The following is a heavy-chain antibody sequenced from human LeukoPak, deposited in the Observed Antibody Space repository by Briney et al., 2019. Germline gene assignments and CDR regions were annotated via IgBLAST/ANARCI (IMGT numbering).Heavy chain of an antibody. CDR3: ADRNFQH. J-gene: IGHJ1*01. D-gene: IGHD3-16*02. Sequence: SETLSLTCTVSGGSVSSYYWSWIRQPPGKGLEWIGYIYHSGSTNYNPSLKSRVTISVDTSKNQFSLKLSSVTAADTAVYYCADRNFQHWGQGTLVTVSS. V-gene: IGHV4-59*02. CDR1: GGSVSSYY. CDR2: IYHSGST.